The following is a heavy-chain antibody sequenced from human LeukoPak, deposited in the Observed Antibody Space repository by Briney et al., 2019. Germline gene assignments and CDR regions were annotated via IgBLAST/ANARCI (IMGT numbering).Heavy chain of an antibody. D-gene: IGHD3-22*01. CDR3: AKALDYYDTSGFDY. CDR2: ISGIGGST. Sequence: PWGSLRLSCAASGFTFSTYAMSWVRQAPGKGLELVSAISGIGGSTYYADSVKGRFTISRDNSKNTLYLQMNSLRAEDTAVYYRAKALDYYDTSGFDYWGQGTLVTVSS. CDR1: GFTFSTYA. V-gene: IGHV3-23*01. J-gene: IGHJ4*02.